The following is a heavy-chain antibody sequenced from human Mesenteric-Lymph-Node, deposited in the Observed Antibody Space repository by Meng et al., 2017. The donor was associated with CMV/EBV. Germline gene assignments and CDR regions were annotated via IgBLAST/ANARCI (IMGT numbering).Heavy chain of an antibody. CDR1: GIIFSSFA. CDR3: AKVRMRSSSWSDAFDI. D-gene: IGHD6-13*01. V-gene: IGHV3-23*03. CDR2: IYSGGSNT. Sequence: GGSLRLSCAASGIIFSSFAMSWVRQAPGKGLEWVSAIYSGGSNTYYADSVKGRFTISRDNSKNTLYLQMNSLRAEDTAIYYCAKVRMRSSSWSDAFDIWGQGTMVTVSS. J-gene: IGHJ3*02.